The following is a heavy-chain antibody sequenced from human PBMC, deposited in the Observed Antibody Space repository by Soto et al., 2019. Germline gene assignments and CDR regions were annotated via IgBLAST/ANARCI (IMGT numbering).Heavy chain of an antibody. D-gene: IGHD1-26*01. CDR3: ARGEQYSGRIFDY. Sequence: LQTLSLTCAITGDSVSSNSAGWSWVRQSPSRGLERLGRTYYRSKWYYEYAVSVRGRITINPDTSKNQYSLQLNSVTPEDTAVYLCARGEQYSGRIFDYWGQGTLVTVSS. CDR2: TYYRSKWYY. J-gene: IGHJ4*01. V-gene: IGHV6-1*01. CDR1: GDSVSSNSAG.